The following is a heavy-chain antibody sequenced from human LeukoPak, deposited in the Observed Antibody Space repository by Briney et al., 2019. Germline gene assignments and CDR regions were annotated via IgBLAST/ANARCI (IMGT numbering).Heavy chain of an antibody. CDR3: ASGYGRFDS. V-gene: IGHV4-31*03. Sequence: SQTLSLTCTFAGGSISSGGYYWSWIRQHLGKGLERIGHIHYSGSTYYNPPLKSRVTISVDTSKNQFSLKLSSVTAADAAFYYCASGYGRFDSWGKGTLVTVSS. CDR2: IHYSGST. CDR1: GGSISSGGYY. D-gene: IGHD5-12*01. J-gene: IGHJ4*02.